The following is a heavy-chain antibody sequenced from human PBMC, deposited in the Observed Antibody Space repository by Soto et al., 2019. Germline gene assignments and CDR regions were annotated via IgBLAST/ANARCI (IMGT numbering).Heavy chain of an antibody. CDR1: EFTFSAST. D-gene: IGHD3-22*01. CDR3: TSLYYYDGGP. CDR2: VRTKANNYAT. J-gene: IGHJ6*02. V-gene: IGHV3-73*01. Sequence: GGSLRLSCAASEFTFSASTMHWVRQASGKGLEWVGRVRTKANNYATTYAASVKGRFTISRDDSKNTAYLQMNSLKAEDTAVYYCTSLYYYDGGPWGQGTTVTVSS.